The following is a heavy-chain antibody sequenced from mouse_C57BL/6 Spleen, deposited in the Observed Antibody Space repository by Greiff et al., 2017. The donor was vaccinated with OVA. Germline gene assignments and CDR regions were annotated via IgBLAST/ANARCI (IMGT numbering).Heavy chain of an antibody. D-gene: IGHD4-1*01. V-gene: IGHV1-42*01. J-gene: IGHJ2*01. CDR3: ARVWDSYYFDY. CDR1: GYSFTGYY. CDR2: INPSTGGT. Sequence: VQLQQSGPELVKPGASVKISCKASGYSFTGYYMNWVKQSPEKSLEWIGEINPSTGGTTYNQKFKAKATLTVDKSSSTAYMQLKSLTSEDSAVYYCARVWDSYYFDYWGQCTTLTVSS.